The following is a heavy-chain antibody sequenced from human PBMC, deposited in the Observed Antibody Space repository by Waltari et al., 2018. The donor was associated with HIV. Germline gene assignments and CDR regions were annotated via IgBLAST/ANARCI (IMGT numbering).Heavy chain of an antibody. CDR1: GYIFMNFD. Sequence: QVHLVQSGPEVKRPGASVKISCKGYGYIFMNFDVNWVRQAAGQGPEWLGWMNPKSGNTASPYIFEERVTMTRDVSTDTAYMEMSGLTPEETAIYYCARNSSAKGNRYFYYGLDVWGQGTPVTV. CDR3: ARNSSAKGNRYFYYGLDV. D-gene: IGHD3-22*01. V-gene: IGHV1-8*02. CDR2: MNPKSGNT. J-gene: IGHJ6*02.